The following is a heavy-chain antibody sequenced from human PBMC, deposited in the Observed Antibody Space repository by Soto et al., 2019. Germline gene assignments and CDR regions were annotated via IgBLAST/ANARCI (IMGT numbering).Heavy chain of an antibody. V-gene: IGHV1-18*01. J-gene: IGHJ6*02. CDR3: ASDAPIIVVVVAASDYYGMDV. Sequence: ASVKVSCKASGYTFTSYGISWVRQAPGQGLEWMGWISAYNGNTNYAQKLQGRVTMTTDTSTSTAYMELRSLRSDDTAVYYCASDAPIIVVVVAASDYYGMDVWGQGTTVTVSS. D-gene: IGHD2-15*01. CDR2: ISAYNGNT. CDR1: GYTFTSYG.